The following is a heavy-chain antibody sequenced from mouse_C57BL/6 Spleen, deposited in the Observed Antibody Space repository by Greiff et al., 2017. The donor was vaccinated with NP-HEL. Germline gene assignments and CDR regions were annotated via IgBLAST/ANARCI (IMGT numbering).Heavy chain of an antibody. Sequence: QVQLQQSGPELVKPGASVKISCKASGYAFSSSWMNWVKQRPGKGLEWIGRIYPGDGDTNYNGKFKGKATLTADKSSSTAYMQLSSLTSEDSAVYFWARYYGSLRLAYWGQGTLVTVSA. D-gene: IGHD1-1*01. CDR1: GYAFSSSW. J-gene: IGHJ3*01. CDR3: ARYYGSLRLAY. V-gene: IGHV1-82*01. CDR2: IYPGDGDT.